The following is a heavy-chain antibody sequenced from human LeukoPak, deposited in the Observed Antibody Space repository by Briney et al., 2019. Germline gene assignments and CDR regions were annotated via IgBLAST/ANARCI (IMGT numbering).Heavy chain of an antibody. Sequence: ASVKVSCKASGYTFTSYYMHWVRQAPGQGLEWMGIINPRGGSTSYAQKFQGRLTMTRDTSTSTVYMELSSLRSEDTAVYYCARDGGDYDILTGYYDYWGQGILVTVSS. V-gene: IGHV1-46*01. J-gene: IGHJ4*02. CDR2: INPRGGST. CDR3: ARDGGDYDILTGYYDY. CDR1: GYTFTSYY. D-gene: IGHD3-9*01.